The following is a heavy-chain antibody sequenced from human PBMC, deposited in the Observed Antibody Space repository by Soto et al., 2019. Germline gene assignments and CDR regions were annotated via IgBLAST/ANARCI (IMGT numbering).Heavy chain of an antibody. CDR2: ISGSGGST. D-gene: IGHD1-26*01. V-gene: IGHV3-23*01. Sequence: GESLKISCAASGFTFSSYAMSWVRQAPGKGLEWVSAISGSGGSTYYADSVKGRFTISRDNSKNTLYLQMNSLRAEDTAVYYCAKPSLYGVGSQSKYFDYWGQGTLVTVSS. CDR3: AKPSLYGVGSQSKYFDY. CDR1: GFTFSSYA. J-gene: IGHJ4*02.